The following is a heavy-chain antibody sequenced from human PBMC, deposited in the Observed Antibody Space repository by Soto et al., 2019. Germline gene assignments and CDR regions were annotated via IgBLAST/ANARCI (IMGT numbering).Heavy chain of an antibody. CDR1: GVSIHNSHSF. CDR3: GRVVEGATRHTDFDS. V-gene: IGHV4-39*01. J-gene: IGHJ5*01. Sequence: SETLSLTCAVSGVSIHNSHSFWGWIRQPPGKGLEFIANVYYSGGAHYNPSFKSRVTISVDTATNQVSLRMSSVTAADTAVYFCGRVVEGATRHTDFDSWGQGTLVTV. CDR2: VYYSGGA. D-gene: IGHD2-21*01.